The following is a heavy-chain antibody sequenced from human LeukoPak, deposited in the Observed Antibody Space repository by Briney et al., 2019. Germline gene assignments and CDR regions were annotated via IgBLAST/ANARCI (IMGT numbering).Heavy chain of an antibody. CDR3: AREGGSGWFDP. J-gene: IGHJ5*02. CDR1: GDSFRDYF. D-gene: IGHD6-19*01. CDR2: FSPSGST. Sequence: SETLSLTCTVSGDSFRDYFWNWIRQSAGKGLEWIGRFSPSGSTEYNPSLRSRVTISVDTSKNQVSLRLASVSAADTAVYYCAREGGSGWFDPWGQGTLVTVSS. V-gene: IGHV4-4*07.